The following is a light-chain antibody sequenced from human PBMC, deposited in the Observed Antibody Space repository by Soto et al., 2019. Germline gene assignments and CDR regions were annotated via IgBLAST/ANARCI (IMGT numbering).Light chain of an antibody. CDR3: SSHAGRGSLI. CDR2: EVN. J-gene: IGLJ2*01. CDR1: STDIGRYDL. Sequence: QSVLTQPASLSGSPGQSITISCTGASTDIGRYDLVAWYQQDPGKAPKLMIYEVNKRPSGVSDRFSGSKSGNTASLTISGLQAEDEADYFCSSHAGRGSLIFGGGTKLTVL. V-gene: IGLV2-23*02.